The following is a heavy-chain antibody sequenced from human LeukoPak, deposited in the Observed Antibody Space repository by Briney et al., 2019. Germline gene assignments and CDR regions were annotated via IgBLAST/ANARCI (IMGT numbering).Heavy chain of an antibody. CDR3: ATYENCTITSCFHY. J-gene: IGHJ4*02. Sequence: GASVRVSCKASGYTLTDYYMHWVRQAPGQGLEWMGRINPNSGGTNYAQKFQGRVTMTRDASISTVYMELSRLRSDDTAVYYCATYENCTITSCFHYWGQGTLVTVSS. CDR1: GYTLTDYY. D-gene: IGHD2-2*01. V-gene: IGHV1-2*06. CDR2: INPNSGGT.